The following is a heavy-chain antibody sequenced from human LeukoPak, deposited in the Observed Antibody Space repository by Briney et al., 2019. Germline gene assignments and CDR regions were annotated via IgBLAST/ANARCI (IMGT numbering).Heavy chain of an antibody. CDR1: GGSISSSNW. V-gene: IGHV4-4*02. Sequence: PSGTLSLTCAVSGGSISSSNWWSWVRQPPGKGLEWIGEINHSGSTNYNPSLKSRVTISVDTSKNQVSLKLTSVTAADTAVYYCARGGGYWGQGTLVTVSS. J-gene: IGHJ4*02. CDR3: ARGGGY. CDR2: INHSGST. D-gene: IGHD3-10*01.